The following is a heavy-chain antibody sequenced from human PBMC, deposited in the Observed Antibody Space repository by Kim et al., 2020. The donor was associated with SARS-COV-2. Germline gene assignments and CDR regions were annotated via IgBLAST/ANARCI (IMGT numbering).Heavy chain of an antibody. D-gene: IGHD4-17*01. J-gene: IGHJ4*02. CDR2: ISWDGTRT. CDR3: AKGVTTRGFDY. Sequence: GGSLRLSCAASGFTFDTSPMGWVRQAPGKGLEWVSRISWDGTRTYYADSVKGRVTMSSDTSKNTLYLHMNSLRVEDTAVYYCAKGVTTRGFDYWGQGT. CDR1: GFTFDTSP. V-gene: IGHV3-23*01.